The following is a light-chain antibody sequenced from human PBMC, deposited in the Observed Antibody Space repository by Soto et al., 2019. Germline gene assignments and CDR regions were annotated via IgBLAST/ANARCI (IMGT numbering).Light chain of an antibody. V-gene: IGKV1-5*03. J-gene: IGKJ1*01. Sequence: DILMSQSPSTLSPSVGDTVAITCRASQTISSWLAWYQQKPGKAPKLLIYKASSLESGVPSRFSGSGSGTEFTLTISSLQPDDFATYYCQQYDSYSHTFGQGTKVDIK. CDR1: QTISSW. CDR3: QQYDSYSHT. CDR2: KAS.